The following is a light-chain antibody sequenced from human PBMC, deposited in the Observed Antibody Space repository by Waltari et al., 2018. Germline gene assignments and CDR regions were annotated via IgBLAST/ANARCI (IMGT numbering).Light chain of an antibody. Sequence: DIQMTQSPSSLSASVGERVTITCRASQSVRNFLNWYQQEPGKDPKLLIYATSSLQTGVPSRFSGSGSGTDFTLSISRLQPEDFAIYFCQQGYMTPRTFGQGTKVEIK. CDR1: QSVRNF. V-gene: IGKV1-39*01. J-gene: IGKJ1*01. CDR2: ATS. CDR3: QQGYMTPRT.